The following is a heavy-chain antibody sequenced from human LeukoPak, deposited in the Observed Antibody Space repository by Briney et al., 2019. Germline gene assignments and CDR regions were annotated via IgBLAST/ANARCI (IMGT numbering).Heavy chain of an antibody. Sequence: ASVKVSCKASGYTFTSYYMHWVRQAPGQGLEWMGIINPSGGSTSYAQKFQGRVTMTRDTSTSTVYMELSRLRSDDTAVYYCARMCSSTSCYGGFDPWGQGTLVTVSS. CDR2: INPSGGST. J-gene: IGHJ5*02. CDR1: GYTFTSYY. D-gene: IGHD2-2*01. V-gene: IGHV1-46*01. CDR3: ARMCSSTSCYGGFDP.